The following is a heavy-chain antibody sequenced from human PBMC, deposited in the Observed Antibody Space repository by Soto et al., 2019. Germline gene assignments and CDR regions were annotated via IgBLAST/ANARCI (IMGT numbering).Heavy chain of an antibody. CDR3: AQGKSGGPDYYYYGMGV. J-gene: IGHJ6*02. CDR2: IYTSGST. Sequence: RSLTCTVSGGSISSYYWSWIRQPAGKGLEWIGRIYTSGSTNYNPSLKSRVTMSVDTSKHQFSLKLSSVTAADTAVYYCAQGKSGGPDYYYYGMGVWGRGTTGTVSS. CDR1: GGSISSYY. D-gene: IGHD5-12*01. V-gene: IGHV4-4*07.